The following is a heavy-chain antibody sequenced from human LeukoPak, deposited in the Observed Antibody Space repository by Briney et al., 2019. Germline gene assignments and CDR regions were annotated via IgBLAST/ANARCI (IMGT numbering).Heavy chain of an antibody. CDR3: ARHPTYYDILTGYYPPVYFDY. CDR2: IYYSGST. Sequence: PSETLSLTCTVSGGSISSGGYYWSWIRQHPGKGLEWIGYIYYSGSTYYNPSLKSRVTISVDTSKNQFSLKLSSVTAADTAVYYCARHPTYYDILTGYYPPVYFDYWGQGTLVTVSS. CDR1: GGSISSGGYY. J-gene: IGHJ4*02. V-gene: IGHV4-39*01. D-gene: IGHD3-9*01.